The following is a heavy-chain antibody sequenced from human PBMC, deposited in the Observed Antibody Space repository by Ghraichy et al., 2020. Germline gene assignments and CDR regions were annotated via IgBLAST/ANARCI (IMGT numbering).Heavy chain of an antibody. CDR2: IYYSGST. CDR3: ASLYAQYCSSTSCYTDDY. CDR1: GGSISSSSYY. D-gene: IGHD2-2*02. J-gene: IGHJ4*02. V-gene: IGHV4-39*01. Sequence: SETLSLTCTVSGGSISSSSYYWGWIRQPPGKGLEWIGSIYYSGSTYYNPSLKSRVTISVDTSKNQFSLKLSSVTAADTAVYYCASLYAQYCSSTSCYTDDYWGQGTLVTVSS.